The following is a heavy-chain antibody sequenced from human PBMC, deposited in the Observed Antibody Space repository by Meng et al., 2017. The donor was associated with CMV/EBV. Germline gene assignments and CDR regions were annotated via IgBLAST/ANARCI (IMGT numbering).Heavy chain of an antibody. CDR3: AKVLKHYTDYYQYGMDV. Sequence: LTGAASGFTFDDYAMHWVRQVPGKGLEWVSGISWNSGSIGYADSVKGRFTISRDNAKNSLYLQMNSLRAEDTAFYYCAKVLKHYTDYYQYGMDVWGQGTTVTVSS. J-gene: IGHJ6*02. V-gene: IGHV3-9*01. D-gene: IGHD3-3*01. CDR1: GFTFDDYA. CDR2: ISWNSGSI.